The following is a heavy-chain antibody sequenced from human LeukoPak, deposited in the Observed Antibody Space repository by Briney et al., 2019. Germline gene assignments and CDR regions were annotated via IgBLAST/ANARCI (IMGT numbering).Heavy chain of an antibody. J-gene: IGHJ1*01. Sequence: GGSLRLSRAASGFTYSNYAMTWVRQAPGKGLEWVSSISSGGHSTYYAGSVKGRFTISRDNSKNTLYLQMNSLRAEDTAVYYCAKGAGQWLVPSEYFQYWGQGTLVTVSS. D-gene: IGHD6-19*01. CDR3: AKGAGQWLVPSEYFQY. CDR2: ISSGGHST. V-gene: IGHV3-23*01. CDR1: GFTYSNYA.